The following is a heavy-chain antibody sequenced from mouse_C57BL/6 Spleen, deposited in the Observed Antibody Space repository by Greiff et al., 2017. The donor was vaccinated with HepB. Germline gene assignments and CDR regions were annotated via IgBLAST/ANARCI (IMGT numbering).Heavy chain of an antibody. CDR3: ARDGSSSWFAY. Sequence: EVQLQESGPGLVKPSQSLSLTCSVTGYSITSGYYWNWIRQLPGNKLEWMGYISYDGSNNYNSSLKNRISITRDTSKNQFFLKLNSVTTEDTATYYCARDGSSSWFAYWGQGTLVTVSA. V-gene: IGHV3-6*01. J-gene: IGHJ3*01. CDR1: GYSITSGYY. D-gene: IGHD1-1*01. CDR2: ISYDGSN.